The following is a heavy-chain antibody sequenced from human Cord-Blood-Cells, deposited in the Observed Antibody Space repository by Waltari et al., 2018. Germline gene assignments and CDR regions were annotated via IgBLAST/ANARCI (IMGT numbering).Heavy chain of an antibody. Sequence: QVQLQQWGAGLLKPSETLSLTCAVYGGSFSGYYWSWIRQPPGKGLEWIGEINHSGSTNYDPALKGRGTRSVDTSKNPCSLEVSSVTAADTAVYYCARGVGATNYYYYYYMDVWGKGTTVTVSS. D-gene: IGHD1-26*01. V-gene: IGHV4-34*01. CDR3: ARGVGATNYYYYYYMDV. CDR1: GGSFSGYY. J-gene: IGHJ6*03. CDR2: INHSGST.